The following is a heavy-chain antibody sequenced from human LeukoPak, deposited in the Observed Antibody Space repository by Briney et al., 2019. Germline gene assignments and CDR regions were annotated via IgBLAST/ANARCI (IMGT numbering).Heavy chain of an antibody. CDR3: ARLGYCSSTSCYNFDY. CDR1: GGSISSYY. D-gene: IGHD2-2*01. V-gene: IGHV4-59*01. CDR2: IYYSGST. J-gene: IGHJ4*02. Sequence: SETLSLTCTVSGGSISSYYWSWIRQPPGKGLEWIGYIYYSGSTNYNPSLKSRVTISVDTSKNQFSLKLSSVTAADTAVYYCARLGYCSSTSCYNFDYWGQGTLVTVSS.